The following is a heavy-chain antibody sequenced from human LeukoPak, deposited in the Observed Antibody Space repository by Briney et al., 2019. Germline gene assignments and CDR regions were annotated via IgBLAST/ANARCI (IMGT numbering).Heavy chain of an antibody. D-gene: IGHD3-10*01. J-gene: IGHJ6*02. CDR2: IYYSGST. CDR3: ARDLLWFGELQSSYYYGMDV. CDR1: GGSISSGDYY. V-gene: IGHV4-30-4*01. Sequence: PSETLSLTCTVSGGSISSGDYYWSWIGQPPGKGLEWIGYIYYSGSTYYNPSLKSRVTISVDTSKSQFSLKLSSVTAADTAVYYCARDLLWFGELQSSYYYGMDVWAQGTTVTVS.